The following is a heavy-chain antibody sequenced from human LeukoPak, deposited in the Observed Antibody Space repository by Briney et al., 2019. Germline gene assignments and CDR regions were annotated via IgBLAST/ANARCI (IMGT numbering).Heavy chain of an antibody. D-gene: IGHD3-3*01. CDR3: ARTYYDFWSGPRSDAFDI. CDR2: IYYSGST. CDR1: GGSISSSSYY. Sequence: SETLSLTCTVSGGSISSSSYYWGWIRQPPGKGLEWIGSIYYSGSTYYNPSLKRRVTISVDTSKNQFSLKLSSVTAADTAVYYCARTYYDFWSGPRSDAFDIWGQGTMVTVSS. J-gene: IGHJ3*02. V-gene: IGHV4-39*07.